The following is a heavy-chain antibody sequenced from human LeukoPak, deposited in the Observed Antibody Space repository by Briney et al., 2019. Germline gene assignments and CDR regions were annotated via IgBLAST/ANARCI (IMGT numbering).Heavy chain of an antibody. CDR1: GYTFTGYY. J-gene: IGHJ5*02. CDR2: INPNSGGT. V-gene: IGHV1-2*02. D-gene: IGHD6-6*01. CDR3: ARDRQYSSSSLVSNS. Sequence: ASVKVSCKASGYTFTGYYMHWVRQAPGQGLEWMGWINPNSGGTNYAQKFQGRVTMTRDTSISTAYMELGRLRSDDTAVYYCARDRQYSSSSLVSNSWGQGTLVTVSS.